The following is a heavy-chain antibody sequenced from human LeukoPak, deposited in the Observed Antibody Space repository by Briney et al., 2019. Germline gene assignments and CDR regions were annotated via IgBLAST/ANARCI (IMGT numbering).Heavy chain of an antibody. J-gene: IGHJ4*02. CDR2: TYYRSKWYN. CDR3: ARGHGGIIDY. V-gene: IGHV6-1*01. CDR1: GDSVSSNSAA. D-gene: IGHD3-16*01. Sequence: SQTLSLTCAISGDSVSSNSAAWNWIRQSPSRGLEWLGRTYYRSKWYNGYAGSVRSRININPDTSKNQFSLQLNSVTPGDTAVYYCARGHGGIIDYWGQGTLVTVSS.